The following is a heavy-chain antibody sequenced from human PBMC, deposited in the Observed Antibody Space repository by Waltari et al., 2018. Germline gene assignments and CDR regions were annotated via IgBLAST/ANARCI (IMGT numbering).Heavy chain of an antibody. CDR2: IYTSGST. V-gene: IGHV4-61*02. CDR1: GGSISSGSSY. Sequence: QVQLQESGPGLVKPSQTLSLTCTVSGGSISSGSSYWSWLRQPAGKGLEWIGGIYTSGSTNYNPSLKSRVTISVDTSKNQFSLKLSSVTAADTAVYYCATGYSYGSRSIVYWGQGTLVTVSS. J-gene: IGHJ4*02. CDR3: ATGYSYGSRSIVY. D-gene: IGHD5-18*01.